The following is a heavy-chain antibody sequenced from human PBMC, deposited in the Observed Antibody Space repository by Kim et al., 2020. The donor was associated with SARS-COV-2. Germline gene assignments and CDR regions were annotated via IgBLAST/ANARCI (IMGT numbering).Heavy chain of an antibody. V-gene: IGHV5-51*01. CDR1: GYIFANHW. Sequence: GESLKISCKGSGYIFANHWIGWVRQLPGKGLEWMGIINAAGSDSRFSPSFQGHVTISVDKSINSVYLQWSSLKASDTAIYYCAGHLYCTGGNCYYAFDFW. J-gene: IGHJ3*01. D-gene: IGHD2-8*02. CDR2: INAAGSDS. CDR3: AGHLYCTGGNCYYAFDF.